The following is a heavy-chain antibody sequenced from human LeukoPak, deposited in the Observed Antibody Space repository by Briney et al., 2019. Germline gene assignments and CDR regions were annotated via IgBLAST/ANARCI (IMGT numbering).Heavy chain of an antibody. CDR3: ARQGVRMACDY. CDR2: IYYSGST. D-gene: IGHD3-10*01. J-gene: IGHJ4*02. CDR1: GGSISSSSYY. V-gene: IGHV4-39*01. Sequence: KTSETLSLTCTVSGGSISSSSYYWGWIRQPPGKGLEWIGSIYYSGSTYYNPSLKSRVTISVDTSKNQFSLKLSSVTAADTAVYYCARQGVRMACDYWGQGTLVTVSS.